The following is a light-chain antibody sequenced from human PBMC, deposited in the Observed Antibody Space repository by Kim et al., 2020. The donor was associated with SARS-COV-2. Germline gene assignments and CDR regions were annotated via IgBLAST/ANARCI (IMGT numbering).Light chain of an antibody. CDR2: RNN. Sequence: GQRVTISCSGSDSNIATNYVHWYQQLPGTAPKLLIYRNNQRPSGVPDRFSGSKSGTSASLAISGLRSEDEADYYCAAWDDSLSGPVFGGGTKLTVL. CDR1: DSNIATNY. CDR3: AAWDDSLSGPV. V-gene: IGLV1-47*01. J-gene: IGLJ3*02.